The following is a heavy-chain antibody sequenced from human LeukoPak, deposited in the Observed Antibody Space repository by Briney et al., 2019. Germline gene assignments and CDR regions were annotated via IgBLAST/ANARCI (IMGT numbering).Heavy chain of an antibody. V-gene: IGHV3-21*01. CDR2: ISSSSSHM. CDR3: VRDSGSSYGYYFLH. Sequence: PGGSLTLSCAASGFTFNSYSMYWVRQAPGKGLEWVSSISSSSSHMFYADSEKGRFSISRDNANNSLYLQMNSLRAEDTAVYYCVRDSGSSYGYYFLHWGQGTLVTVSS. J-gene: IGHJ1*01. CDR1: GFTFNSYS. D-gene: IGHD1-26*01.